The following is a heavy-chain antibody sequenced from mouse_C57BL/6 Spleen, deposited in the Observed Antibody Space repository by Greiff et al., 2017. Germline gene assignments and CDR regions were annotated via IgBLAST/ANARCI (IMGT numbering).Heavy chain of an antibody. V-gene: IGHV14-2*01. Sequence: VQLQQSGAELVKPGASVKLSCTASGFNIKDYYMHWVKQRPDQGLEWIGRIDPEDGETKYAPKFPGKATITADTSANTAYLQLSSLTSEDTAVYYCAQTAQAWFAYWGQGTLVTVSA. CDR2: IDPEDGET. D-gene: IGHD3-2*02. J-gene: IGHJ3*01. CDR3: AQTAQAWFAY. CDR1: GFNIKDYY.